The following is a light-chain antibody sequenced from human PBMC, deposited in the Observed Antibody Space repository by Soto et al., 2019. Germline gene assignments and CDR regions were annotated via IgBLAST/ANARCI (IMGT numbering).Light chain of an antibody. J-gene: IGKJ4*01. CDR3: QQYNSYPPT. CDR2: ASS. V-gene: IGKV1-16*02. CDR1: QGISNH. Sequence: DLPMTQSPSSLSASVGDRVTITCRASQGISNHLAWFQQKPGKAPKSLIYASSSLPSGLPSKFGGSASGTDFTLTISSLHPDDFATYYCQQYNSYPPTFGGGTKVEIK.